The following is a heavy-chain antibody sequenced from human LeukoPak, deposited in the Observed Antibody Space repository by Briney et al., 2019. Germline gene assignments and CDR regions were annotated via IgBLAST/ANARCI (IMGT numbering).Heavy chain of an antibody. CDR2: MNPNSANT. D-gene: IGHD6-13*01. CDR3: ARLASSSWPLYYYYGMDV. V-gene: IGHV1-8*01. CDR1: GYTFTSYD. J-gene: IGHJ6*02. Sequence: ASVKVSCKASGYTFTSYDINWVRQATGQGLEWMGWMNPNSANTGYAQKFQGRVTMTRNTSIRTAYMELSSLRSEDTAVYYCARLASSSWPLYYYYGMDVWGQGTTVTVSS.